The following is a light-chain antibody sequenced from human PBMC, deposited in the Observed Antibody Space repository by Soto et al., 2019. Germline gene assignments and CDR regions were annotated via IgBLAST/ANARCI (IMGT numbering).Light chain of an antibody. CDR3: GTWDSSLSAGV. CDR2: DNN. Sequence: QSVLTQPPSVSGAPGQRVTISCTGSSSNIGANYDVHWYQQLPGTAPKLLIYDNNKRPSGIPDRFSGSKSGTSATLGITGLQTGDEADYYCGTWDSSLSAGVFGGGTQLTVL. J-gene: IGLJ3*02. V-gene: IGLV1-51*01. CDR1: SSNIGANYD.